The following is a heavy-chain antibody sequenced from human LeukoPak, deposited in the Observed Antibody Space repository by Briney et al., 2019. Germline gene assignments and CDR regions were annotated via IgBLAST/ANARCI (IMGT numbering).Heavy chain of an antibody. CDR1: GYTFTSYG. CDR3: ARAPYYDILTGFGVFDY. Sequence: ASVKVPCKASGYTFTSYGISWVRQAPGQGLEWMGWISAYNGNTNYAQKLQGRVTMTTDTSTSTAYMEPRSLRSDDTAVYYCARAPYYDILTGFGVFDYWGQGTLVTVSS. CDR2: ISAYNGNT. V-gene: IGHV1-18*01. J-gene: IGHJ4*02. D-gene: IGHD3-9*01.